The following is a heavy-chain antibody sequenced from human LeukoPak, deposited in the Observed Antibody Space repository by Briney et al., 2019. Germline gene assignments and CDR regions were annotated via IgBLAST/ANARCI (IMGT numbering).Heavy chain of an antibody. CDR3: ARQDDSSGYSY. CDR1: GYSISSGYY. V-gene: IGHV4-38-2*01. D-gene: IGHD3-22*01. J-gene: IGHJ4*02. CDR2: IYHSGST. Sequence: SETLSLTCAVSGYSISSGYYWGWIRQPPGNGLEWIGSIYHSGSTYYNPSLKSRVTISVDTSKNQFSLKLSSVTAADTAVYYCARQDDSSGYSYWGQGTLVTVSS.